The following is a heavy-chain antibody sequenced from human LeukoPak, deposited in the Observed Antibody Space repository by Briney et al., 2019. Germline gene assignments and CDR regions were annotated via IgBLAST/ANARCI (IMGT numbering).Heavy chain of an antibody. Sequence: SETLSLTCTVSGGSISSDYWSWIRQPPGKGLEWIGYIYYSGSTNYNPSLKSRVTISVDTSKNQFSLKLSSVTAADTAVYYCARTWFGEPRVDYWGQGTLVTVSS. CDR1: GGSISSDY. D-gene: IGHD3-10*01. J-gene: IGHJ4*02. V-gene: IGHV4-59*01. CDR2: IYYSGST. CDR3: ARTWFGEPRVDY.